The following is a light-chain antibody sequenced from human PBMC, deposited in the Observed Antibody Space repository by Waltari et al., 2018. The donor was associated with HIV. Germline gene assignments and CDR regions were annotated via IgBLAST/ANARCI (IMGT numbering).Light chain of an antibody. V-gene: IGLV2-14*03. J-gene: IGLJ1*01. CDR3: SSYRSSSTFV. CDR2: KVT. CDR1: SRDVGGYDY. Sequence: QSALTQPASVSGSPGQSITISCTGASRDVGGYDYVPWYQQHPGKAPKLMFYKVTNRPSGISNRFSGSKSGNTASLTISGLQAEDEADYYCSSYRSSSTFVFGTGTKVTVL.